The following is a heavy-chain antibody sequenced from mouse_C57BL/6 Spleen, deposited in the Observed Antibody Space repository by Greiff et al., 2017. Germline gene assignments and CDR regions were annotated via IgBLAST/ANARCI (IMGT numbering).Heavy chain of an antibody. CDR3: ARVYGYDRAWFAY. CDR2: IHPNSGST. CDR1: GYTFTSYW. Sequence: QVQLQQPGAELVKPGASVKLSCKASGYTFTSYWMHWVKQRPGQGLEWIGMIHPNSGSTNYNEKFKSKATLTVDKSSSTAYMQLSILSSEDSAVYYCARVYGYDRAWFAYWGQGTLVTVSA. V-gene: IGHV1-64*01. J-gene: IGHJ3*01. D-gene: IGHD2-2*01.